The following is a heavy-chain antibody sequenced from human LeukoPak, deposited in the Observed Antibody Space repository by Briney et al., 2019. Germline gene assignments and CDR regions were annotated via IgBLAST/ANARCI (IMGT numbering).Heavy chain of an antibody. J-gene: IGHJ4*02. D-gene: IGHD2-15*01. V-gene: IGHV3-11*04. CDR1: GFTFGHYY. CDR2: ITSSGNTI. Sequence: PGGSLRLSCAASGFTFGHYYMSWIRQAPGKGLEWISCITSSGNTIYYTDSVKGRFTISRDNAKNSLYLQMNSLRAEDTAVYYCARDESGGVRHWGQGTLVTVSS. CDR3: ARDESGGVRH.